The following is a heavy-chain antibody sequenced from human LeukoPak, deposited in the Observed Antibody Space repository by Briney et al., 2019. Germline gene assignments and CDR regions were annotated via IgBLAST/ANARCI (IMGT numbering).Heavy chain of an antibody. D-gene: IGHD3-22*01. CDR1: GFTFSSYA. J-gene: IGHJ4*02. CDR2: ISGSGGST. Sequence: GGSLRLSCAASGFTFSSYAMSWVRQAPGKGLEWVSAISGSGGSTYYADSVKGRFTISRDNPKNTLDLQMNSLGAEDTAAYYCAKSRARREGSSGSIDYWGQGTLVTVSS. CDR3: AKSRARREGSSGSIDY. V-gene: IGHV3-23*01.